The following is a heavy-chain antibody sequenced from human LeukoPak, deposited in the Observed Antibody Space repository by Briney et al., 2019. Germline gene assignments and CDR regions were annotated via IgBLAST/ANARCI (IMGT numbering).Heavy chain of an antibody. Sequence: ASVKVSCKASGYTFTGYYMHWVRQAPGQGLEWMGWINPNSGGTNYAQKFQGRVTMTRDTSISTAYMELSRLRSDDTAVYYCARDPRAAAGTFDYWGQGTLVTVSS. J-gene: IGHJ4*02. CDR2: INPNSGGT. D-gene: IGHD6-13*01. CDR3: ARDPRAAAGTFDY. V-gene: IGHV1-2*02. CDR1: GYTFTGYY.